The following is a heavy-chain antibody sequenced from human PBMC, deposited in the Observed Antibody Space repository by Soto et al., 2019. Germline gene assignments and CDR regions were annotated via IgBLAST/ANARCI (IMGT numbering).Heavy chain of an antibody. CDR1: GFTFSGHA. CDR2: ISGGGGNT. J-gene: IGHJ4*02. D-gene: IGHD6-13*01. V-gene: IGHV3-23*01. CDR3: AKGGTYSSSPFDQ. Sequence: GGSLRLSCAASGFTFSGHAMSWVRHAPGKGLEWVSTISGGGGNTYYADSVKGRFTISRDNSKSTLYLQMDSLRAEDTALYYWAKGGTYSSSPFDQWGQGTLVTVSS.